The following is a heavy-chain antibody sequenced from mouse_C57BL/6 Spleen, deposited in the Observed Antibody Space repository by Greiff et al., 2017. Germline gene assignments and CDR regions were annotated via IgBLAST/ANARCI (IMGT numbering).Heavy chain of an antibody. CDR3: ARPITTVVAFDY. Sequence: DVHLVESGGGLVKPGGSLKLSCAASGFTFSDYGMHWVRQAPEKGLEWVAYISSGSSTIYYADTVKGRFTISRDNAKNTLFLQMTSLRSEDTAMYDCARPITTVVAFDYWGQGTTRTVSS. CDR2: ISSGSSTI. V-gene: IGHV5-17*01. CDR1: GFTFSDYG. J-gene: IGHJ2*01. D-gene: IGHD1-1*01.